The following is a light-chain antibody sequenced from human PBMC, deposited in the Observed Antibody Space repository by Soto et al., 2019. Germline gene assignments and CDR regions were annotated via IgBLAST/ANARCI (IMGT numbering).Light chain of an antibody. V-gene: IGKV3D-20*02. CDR2: DAS. Sequence: EIVLTQSPGTLSLSPGEIATLSCRSSQSVSSSYLAWYQQKPGQAPRLLIYDASNRATGIPARFSGSGSGTDFTLTIRSLEPEDFAVYYCQQRSNWPPGVNFGTGNKGDIK. CDR1: QSVSSSY. J-gene: IGKJ3*01. CDR3: QQRSNWPPGVN.